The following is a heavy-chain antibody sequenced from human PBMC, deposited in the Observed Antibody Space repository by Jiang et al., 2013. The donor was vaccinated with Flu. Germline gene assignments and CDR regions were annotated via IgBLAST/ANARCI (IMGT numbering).Heavy chain of an antibody. CDR2: ITGGGDRT. J-gene: IGHJ6*04. Sequence: QLVESGGHLVQPGGSLRLSCAASGFAFSNYAMSWVRQAPGKGLEWVSAITGGGDRTYYADSVKGRFTISRDNSKTTLYLQINSLRAEDTAVYYCAKSIAARPDYYYGLGVWGKGTTVTVSS. CDR3: AKSIAARPDYYYGLGV. CDR1: GFAFSNYA. V-gene: IGHV3-23*04. D-gene: IGHD6-6*01.